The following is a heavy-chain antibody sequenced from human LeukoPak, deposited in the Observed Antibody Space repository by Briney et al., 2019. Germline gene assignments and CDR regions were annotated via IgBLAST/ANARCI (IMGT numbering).Heavy chain of an antibody. CDR3: ARHMTTVVTPADY. V-gene: IGHV4-38-2*01. D-gene: IGHD4-23*01. CDR2: LYHTGST. CDR1: GYSISSGYY. Sequence: PSETLSLTCAVSGYSISSGYYWGWIRQPPGKGLEWIGSLYHTGSTYYNPSLKSRVTISPDTSKNHLSLKVTSVTAADTAVYYRARHMTTVVTPADYWGQGALVTVSS. J-gene: IGHJ4*02.